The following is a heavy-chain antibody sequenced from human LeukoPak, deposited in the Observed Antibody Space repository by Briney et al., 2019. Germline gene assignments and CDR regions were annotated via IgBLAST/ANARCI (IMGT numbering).Heavy chain of an antibody. D-gene: IGHD6-6*01. CDR3: ARGGAARPNWFDP. CDR1: GFTFSSYS. Sequence: GGSLRLSCAASGFTFSSYSMNWVRQAPGKGLEWVSSISSSTYIYYADSVKGRFTISRDNAKNSLYLQMNSLRAEDTAVYYCARGGAARPNWFDPWGQGTLVTVSS. J-gene: IGHJ5*02. V-gene: IGHV3-21*01. CDR2: ISSSTYI.